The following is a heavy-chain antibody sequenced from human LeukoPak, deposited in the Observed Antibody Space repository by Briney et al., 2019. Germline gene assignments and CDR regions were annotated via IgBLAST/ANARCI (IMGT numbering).Heavy chain of an antibody. CDR1: GFTFSSYS. CDR2: ISSSSSYI. Sequence: GGSLRLSCAASGFTFSSYSMNWVRQAPGQGLEWISFISSSSSYIYYADSVTGRFTVSRDKAKNSLYPQITGLRAEDTAVYYCARGSDNYYYYQYMDVWGKGTTVTVSS. J-gene: IGHJ6*03. D-gene: IGHD3-9*01. V-gene: IGHV3-21*01. CDR3: ARGSDNYYYYQYMDV.